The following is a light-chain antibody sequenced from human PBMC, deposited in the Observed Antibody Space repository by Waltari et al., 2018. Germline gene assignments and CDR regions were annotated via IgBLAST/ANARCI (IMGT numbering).Light chain of an antibody. V-gene: IGKV1-5*03. CDR2: KAS. CDR1: QSINTW. J-gene: IGKJ4*01. Sequence: DIQMTQSPSTLSASVGDRITITCRASQSINTWLAWYQQKPGKAPKLLISKASSLQSEVPSRFSGSGFGTEFTLTISSLQPDDSATYYCRRYSGYPPTFGGGTKVEIK. CDR3: RRYSGYPPT.